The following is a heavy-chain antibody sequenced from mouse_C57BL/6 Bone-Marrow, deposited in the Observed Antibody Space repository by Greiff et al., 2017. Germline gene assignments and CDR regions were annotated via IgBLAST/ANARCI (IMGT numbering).Heavy chain of an antibody. CDR3: ARHKSYDYDWFAY. Sequence: EVKVVESGGGLVQPGESLKLSCESNEYEFPSHDMSWVRKTPEKRLELVAAINSDGGITYYPDTMERRFIISRDNTKKTLYLQMSSMRSEDTALYYCARHKSYDYDWFAYWGQGTLVTVSA. CDR1: EYEFPSHD. D-gene: IGHD2-4*01. V-gene: IGHV5-2*01. J-gene: IGHJ3*01. CDR2: INSDGGIT.